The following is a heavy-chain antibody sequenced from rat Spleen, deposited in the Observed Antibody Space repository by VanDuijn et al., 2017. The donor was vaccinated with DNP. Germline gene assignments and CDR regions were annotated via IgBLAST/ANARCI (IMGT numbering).Heavy chain of an antibody. J-gene: IGHJ2*01. CDR3: TREKTGRD. Sequence: EVKLVESGGGLVQPGRSLKLSCAASGFNFNDYWMGWVRQAPGKGLEWIGEINKDGNTINYSPSLKDEFTISRDNAKSTLYLQMNSLRSEDTATYYCTREKTGRDWGQGVMVTVSS. CDR2: INKDGNTI. D-gene: IGHD5-1*01. V-gene: IGHV4-2*01. CDR1: GFNFNDYW.